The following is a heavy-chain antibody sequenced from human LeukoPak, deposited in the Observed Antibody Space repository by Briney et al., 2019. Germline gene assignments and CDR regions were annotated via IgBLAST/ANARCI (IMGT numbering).Heavy chain of an antibody. D-gene: IGHD2-8*02. V-gene: IGHV3-7*04. CDR1: GFTFSHYA. CDR3: ARGAYWAFDQ. J-gene: IGHJ4*02. CDR2: VKDDGSEK. Sequence: GGSLRLSCAASGFTFSHYAMSWVRQAPGKGLEWVANVKDDGSEKHYVDSVKGRFTISRDNAKNSLYLQMSSLRSEDTAVYYCARGAYWAFDQWGQGTLVTLSS.